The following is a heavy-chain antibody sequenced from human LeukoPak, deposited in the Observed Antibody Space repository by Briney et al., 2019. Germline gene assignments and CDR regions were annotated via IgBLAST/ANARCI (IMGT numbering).Heavy chain of an antibody. J-gene: IGHJ6*02. V-gene: IGHV1-8*01. CDR2: MNPNSGNT. CDR1: GYTFTSYD. D-gene: IGHD3-10*01. Sequence: ASVKVSCKASGYTFTSYDINWVRQATRQGLEWMGWMNPNSGNTGYAQKFQGRVTMTRNTSISTAYMELSSLRSEDTAVYYCARVSYYGSGSYYSYYYYYGMDVWGQGTTVTVSS. CDR3: ARVSYYGSGSYYSYYYYYGMDV.